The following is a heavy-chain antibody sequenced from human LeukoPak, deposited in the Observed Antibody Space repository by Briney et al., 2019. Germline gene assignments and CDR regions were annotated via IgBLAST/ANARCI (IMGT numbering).Heavy chain of an antibody. Sequence: ASVKVSCKASGYTFSGYYIHWVRQAPGQGLEWMGWINPNSGGTNYAQKFQGRVTMTRDTSISTDYMELSSLRSDDTAVYYCARDRTLYGDPFDYWGQGTLVTVSS. D-gene: IGHD4-17*01. CDR1: GYTFSGYY. CDR2: INPNSGGT. V-gene: IGHV1-2*02. CDR3: ARDRTLYGDPFDY. J-gene: IGHJ4*02.